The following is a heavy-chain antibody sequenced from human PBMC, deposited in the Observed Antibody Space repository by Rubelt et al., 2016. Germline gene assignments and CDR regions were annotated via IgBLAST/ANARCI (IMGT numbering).Heavy chain of an antibody. CDR1: GFTFSSYA. CDR3: ARKSGGDDY. CDR2: ISYDGSNK. Sequence: QVQLVESGGGVVQPGRSLRLSCAASGFTFSSYAMHWVRQAPGKGLEWVAVISYDGSNKYYADSVKGRFTISRDNSKNTLYLQMNSLRAEDTAVYYCARKSGGDDYWGQGTLVTVSS. J-gene: IGHJ4*02. V-gene: IGHV3-30*04. D-gene: IGHD1-26*01.